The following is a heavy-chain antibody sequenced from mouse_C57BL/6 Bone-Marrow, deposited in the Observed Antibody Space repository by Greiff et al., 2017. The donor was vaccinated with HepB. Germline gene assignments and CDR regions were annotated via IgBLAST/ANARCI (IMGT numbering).Heavy chain of an antibody. CDR1: GYTFTSYW. D-gene: IGHD2-1*01. CDR2: IDPSDSYT. CDR3: ANYYDGNPWFAY. J-gene: IGHJ3*01. V-gene: IGHV1-59*01. Sequence: VQLQQPGAELVRPGTSVKLSCKASGYTFTSYWMHWVKQRPGQGLEWIGVIDPSDSYTNYNQKFKGKATLTVDTSSSTAYMQLSSLTSEDSAVYYGANYYDGNPWFAYWGQGTLVTVSA.